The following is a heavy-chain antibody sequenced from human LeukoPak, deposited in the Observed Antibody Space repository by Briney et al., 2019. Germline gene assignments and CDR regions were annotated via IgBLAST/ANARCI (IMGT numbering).Heavy chain of an antibody. CDR3: AKDLTRYYYYDSSGYYFPADY. CDR1: GFTFSSYA. CDR2: IGSSGDIT. V-gene: IGHV3-23*01. D-gene: IGHD3-22*01. J-gene: IGHJ4*02. Sequence: GGSLRLSCAASGFTFSSYAMSWVRQAPGMGLEWVSSIGSSGDITYYADSVKGRFTISRDNSKNTLYLQMNSLRAEDTAVYYCAKDLTRYYYYDSSGYYFPADYWGQGTLVTVSS.